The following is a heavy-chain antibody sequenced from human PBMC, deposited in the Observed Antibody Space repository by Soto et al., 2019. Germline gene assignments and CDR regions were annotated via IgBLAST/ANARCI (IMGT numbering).Heavy chain of an antibody. CDR2: ITWHSGTI. D-gene: IGHD3-16*01. CDR3: AKEMITFGDFNYYYMDV. J-gene: IGHJ6*03. V-gene: IGHV3-9*01. CDR1: GFTFDQYT. Sequence: EVQLVESGGGLVQPGRSLRLSCAASGFTFDQYTMHWVRQAPGKGLEWVSSITWHSGTIGYADSVKGRFTISRDNAKNSVYLQMNSLRGEDTASYYCAKEMITFGDFNYYYMDVWGKGTTVTVSS.